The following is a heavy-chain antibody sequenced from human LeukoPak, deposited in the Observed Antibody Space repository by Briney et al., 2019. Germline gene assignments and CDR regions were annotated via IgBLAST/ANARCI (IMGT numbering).Heavy chain of an antibody. Sequence: SETLSLTCAVYGGSFSGYYWSWIRQPPGKGLEWIGEINHSGSTNYNPTLKSRVTISVDTSKNQFSLKLSSVTAADTAVYYCARPLYSSGWYDYWGQGTLVTVSS. D-gene: IGHD6-19*01. CDR1: GGSFSGYY. CDR2: INHSGST. CDR3: ARPLYSSGWYDY. V-gene: IGHV4-34*01. J-gene: IGHJ4*02.